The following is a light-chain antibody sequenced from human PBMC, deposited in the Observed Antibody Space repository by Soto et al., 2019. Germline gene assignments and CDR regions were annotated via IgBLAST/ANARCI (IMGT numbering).Light chain of an antibody. CDR3: QQIYITPYT. CDR2: TSS. CDR1: QNINIY. V-gene: IGKV1-39*01. Sequence: DVQMTQSPSSLSVSVGDRVTITCRASQNINIYLNWYQQKPGKAPKLLIYTSSNLQSGVSSRFSGSGSGTDFTLTISSLQPEDFATYYCQQIYITPYTFGQGTKLEI. J-gene: IGKJ2*01.